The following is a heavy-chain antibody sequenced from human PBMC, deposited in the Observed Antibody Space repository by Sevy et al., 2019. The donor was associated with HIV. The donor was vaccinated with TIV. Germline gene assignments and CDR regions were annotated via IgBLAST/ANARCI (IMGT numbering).Heavy chain of an antibody. D-gene: IGHD3-22*01. J-gene: IGHJ4*02. CDR1: GGTFSSYA. Sequence: ASVKVSCKASGGTFSSYAISWVRQAPGQGLEWMGGIIPIFGTANYAQKFQGRVTITADKSTGTAYMELSRLRSEDTAVYYCASGMHYYDSSGYYPFDYWGQGTLVTVSS. CDR2: IIPIFGTA. CDR3: ASGMHYYDSSGYYPFDY. V-gene: IGHV1-69*06.